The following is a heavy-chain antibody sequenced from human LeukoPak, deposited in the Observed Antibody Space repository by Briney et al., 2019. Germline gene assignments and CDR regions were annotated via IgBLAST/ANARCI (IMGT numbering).Heavy chain of an antibody. CDR3: ARGLGELSLPSSWFDP. J-gene: IGHJ5*02. V-gene: IGHV1-46*01. CDR2: INPSGGST. D-gene: IGHD3-16*02. CDR1: GYTFTSYF. Sequence: ASVKVSCKASGYTFTSYFMHWVRQAPGQGLEWMGIINPSGGSTTYAQKFQGRVTMTRDTSTSTVYMELSGLTSEDTAVYYCARGLGELSLPSSWFDPWGHGTLVTVSS.